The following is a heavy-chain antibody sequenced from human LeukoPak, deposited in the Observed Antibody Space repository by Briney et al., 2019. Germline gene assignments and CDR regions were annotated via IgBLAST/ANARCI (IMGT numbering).Heavy chain of an antibody. CDR2: INPNGGGT. Sequence: GASAKVACKASGYTFTTYYIFWVRQAPGQGLEWVGMINPNGGGTSYSQRFQGRVTMTRDTSTSTVYMELSSLRSEDTAFYYCARRSPAYCGGDCYFDRWGQGTLVTVSS. CDR3: ARRSPAYCGGDCYFDR. CDR1: GYTFTTYY. V-gene: IGHV1-46*01. J-gene: IGHJ4*02. D-gene: IGHD2-21*02.